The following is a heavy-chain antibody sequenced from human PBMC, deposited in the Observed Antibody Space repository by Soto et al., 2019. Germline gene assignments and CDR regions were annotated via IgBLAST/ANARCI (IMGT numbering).Heavy chain of an antibody. Sequence: LRLSCTASGFTFTNYAMSWARQAPGKGLEWVSTISGSGVRTYYADSVKGRFTISRDNSKNTLDLQMNSLRAEDTAIYYCAKDHAREQFVRGENWFDSWGQGTLVTVSS. CDR3: AKDHAREQFVRGENWFDS. CDR2: ISGSGVRT. CDR1: GFTFTNYA. V-gene: IGHV3-23*01. J-gene: IGHJ5*01. D-gene: IGHD6-6*01.